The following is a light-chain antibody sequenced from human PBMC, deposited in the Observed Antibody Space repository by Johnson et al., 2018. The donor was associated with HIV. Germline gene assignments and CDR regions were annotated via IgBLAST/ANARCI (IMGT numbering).Light chain of an antibody. Sequence: QSILTQPPSVSVAPGQKVTISCSGSSSNIGNNYVSWYQQLPGTAPKLLISDNNKRPSGIPDRFSGSKSGTSATLVISGLQTGDEADYYCGTWDTSLSAPYVVGTGTKVTVL. CDR1: SSNIGNNY. CDR2: DNN. J-gene: IGLJ1*01. CDR3: GTWDTSLSAPYV. V-gene: IGLV1-51*01.